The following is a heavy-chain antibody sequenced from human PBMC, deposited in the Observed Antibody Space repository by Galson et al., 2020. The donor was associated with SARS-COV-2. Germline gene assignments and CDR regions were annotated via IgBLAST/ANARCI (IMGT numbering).Heavy chain of an antibody. J-gene: IGHJ6*03. CDR3: ARGGWATTVHYYYMDV. CDR1: GGTFSSYA. V-gene: IGHV1-69*05. Sequence: ASVKVSCKASGGTFSSYAISWVRQAPGQGLEWMGGIIPIFGTANYAQKFQGRVTITTDESTSTAYMELGSLRSEDTAVYYCARGGWATTVHYYYMDVWGKGTTVTVSS. D-gene: IGHD4-4*01. CDR2: IIPIFGTA.